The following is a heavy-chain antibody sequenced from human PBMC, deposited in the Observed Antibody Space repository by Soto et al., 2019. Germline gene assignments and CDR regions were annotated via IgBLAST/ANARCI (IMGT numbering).Heavy chain of an antibody. CDR1: GFIFSQYS. V-gene: IGHV3-21*01. CDR3: ARDRLARGIPVACRIDY. J-gene: IGHJ4*02. CDR2: ISSTGALM. D-gene: IGHD6-19*01. Sequence: PGGSLRLSYAASGFIFSQYSMNWVRQAPGKGLEWVSSISSTGALMYYADSVKGRFTISRDDADNSLYLQMKSLRVEDTAVYYCARDRLARGIPVACRIDYWAQGP.